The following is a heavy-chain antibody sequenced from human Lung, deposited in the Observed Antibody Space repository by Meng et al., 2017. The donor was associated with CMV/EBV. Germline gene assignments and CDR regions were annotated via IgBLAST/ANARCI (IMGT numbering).Heavy chain of an antibody. J-gene: IGHJ4*02. CDR1: GDSISSDIW. CDR3: GRDQGRELINH. D-gene: IGHD1-7*01. CDR2: VYHRGDT. Sequence: QVELQGAGPGLVKPSGTLPLPCTVPGDSISSDIWWSWVRQPPGKGLEWIGEVYHRGDTNYNPSLKSRVDISVDKSKNQFYLSLFSVTAADTAVYYCGRDQGRELINHWGQGTLVTVSS. V-gene: IGHV4-4*02.